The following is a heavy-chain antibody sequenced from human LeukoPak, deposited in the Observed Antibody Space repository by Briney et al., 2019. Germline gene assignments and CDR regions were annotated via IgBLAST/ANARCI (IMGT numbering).Heavy chain of an antibody. CDR3: ARALRTPYYYDSSGYYYDAFDI. Sequence: GGSLRLSCAASGFTFEDYGMSWVRQAPGKGLEWVSGINWNGVSTAYADSVKGRFTISRDNAKNSLYLQMNSLRAEDTALYYCARALRTPYYYDSSGYYYDAFDIWGQGTMVTVSS. D-gene: IGHD3-22*01. V-gene: IGHV3-20*04. CDR1: GFTFEDYG. CDR2: INWNGVST. J-gene: IGHJ3*02.